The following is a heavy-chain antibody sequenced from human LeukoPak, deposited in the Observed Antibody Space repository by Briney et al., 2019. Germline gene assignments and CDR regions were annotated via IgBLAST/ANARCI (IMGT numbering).Heavy chain of an antibody. CDR3: AKGGPKMRSPDS. CDR1: EFSFSSYG. Sequence: PGRSLRLSCAASEFSFSSYGMHWVRQAPGKGLEWVAVISYDGSNNYYADSVKGRFSISRDNSKSTLYLQMNSLRAEDTAVYYCAKGGPKMRSPDSWGQGALVTVSS. J-gene: IGHJ4*02. CDR2: ISYDGSNN. D-gene: IGHD5-24*01. V-gene: IGHV3-30*18.